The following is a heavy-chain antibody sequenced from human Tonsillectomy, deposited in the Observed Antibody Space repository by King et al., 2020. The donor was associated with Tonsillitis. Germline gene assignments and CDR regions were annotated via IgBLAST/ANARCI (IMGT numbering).Heavy chain of an antibody. CDR1: GGSISSYY. Sequence: VQLQESGPGLVKPSETLSLTCTVSGGSISSYYWSWIRQPPGKGLEWIWYIYYSGSTNYNPSLQSRVTISLDTSKNQFSLKLGSVTAADTAVYYCARSRIQLWSPNPASYFDYWGQGTLVTVSS. D-gene: IGHD5-18*01. J-gene: IGHJ4*02. CDR3: ARSRIQLWSPNPASYFDY. V-gene: IGHV4-59*01. CDR2: IYYSGST.